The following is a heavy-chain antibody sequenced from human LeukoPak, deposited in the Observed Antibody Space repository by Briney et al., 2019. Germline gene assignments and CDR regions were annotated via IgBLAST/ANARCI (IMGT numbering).Heavy chain of an antibody. CDR1: GFTFSRFR. D-gene: IGHD3-16*01. CDR2: INQGGSEV. J-gene: IGHJ4*02. Sequence: GGSLRLSCAASGFTFSRFRMSWVRQPPGKGLEWVANINQGGSEVYYVDSVKGRFTVSTDNAKNSLYLQMTSLRAEDTAVYYCASSWGSAIDFWGQGTLVTVSS. CDR3: ASSWGSAIDF. V-gene: IGHV3-7*01.